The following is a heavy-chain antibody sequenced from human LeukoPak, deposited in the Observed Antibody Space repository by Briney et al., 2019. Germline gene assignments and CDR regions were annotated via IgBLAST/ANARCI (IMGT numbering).Heavy chain of an antibody. J-gene: IGHJ4*02. V-gene: IGHV3-23*01. CDR2: ISGSGDST. CDR1: GFTFNNYN. CDR3: AKTAGIAAAADFDY. D-gene: IGHD6-13*01. Sequence: GGSLRLSCAASGFTFNNYNMNWVRQAPGKGLEWVSSISGSGDSTYYADSVKGRFTISRDNSKNTLYLQMNSLRAEDTAVYYCAKTAGIAAAADFDYWGQGTLVTVSS.